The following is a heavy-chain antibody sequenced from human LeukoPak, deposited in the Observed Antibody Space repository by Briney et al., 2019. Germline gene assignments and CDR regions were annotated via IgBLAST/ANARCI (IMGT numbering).Heavy chain of an antibody. J-gene: IGHJ5*02. CDR3: AKNSLLRGYPYNWFDP. Sequence: PGGSLRLSCAASGFTFSSYGMHWVRQAPGKGLEWAAVIWYDGSNKYYADSVKGRFTISRDNSKNTLYLQMNSLRAEDTAVYYCAKNSLLRGYPYNWFDPWGQGNLVTVSS. CDR1: GFTFSSYG. D-gene: IGHD3-22*01. V-gene: IGHV3-33*06. CDR2: IWYDGSNK.